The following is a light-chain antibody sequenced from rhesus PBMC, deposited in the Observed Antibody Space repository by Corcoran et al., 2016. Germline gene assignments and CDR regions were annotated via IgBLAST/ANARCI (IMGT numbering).Light chain of an antibody. Sequence: DIQMTQSPSSLSASVGDKVTITCHASQDLASFLVWYQQKPGKAPRPLIYAGSNLHSGVPSRFSGSGSRTDCTLTITSLQPEAFATYYCQQYDHLPLTFGPGTKLDI. CDR2: AGS. CDR1: QDLASF. V-gene: IGKV1-19*01. CDR3: QQYDHLPLT. J-gene: IGKJ3*01.